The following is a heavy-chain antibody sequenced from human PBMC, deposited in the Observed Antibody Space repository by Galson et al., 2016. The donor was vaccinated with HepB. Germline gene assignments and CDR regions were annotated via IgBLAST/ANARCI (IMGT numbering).Heavy chain of an antibody. Sequence: SGAEVKKPGESLKISCKASGYIFTSSGISWMRQAPGQGLEWVGWSNLYDGTINYARKFQGRVSLTTDTSTSTAYMELRSLRFDDTAVYYCARDWDFNMDVWGKGTTVTVSS. CDR3: ARDWDFNMDV. V-gene: IGHV1-18*04. CDR2: SNLYDGTI. D-gene: IGHD1-26*01. CDR1: GYIFTSSG. J-gene: IGHJ6*03.